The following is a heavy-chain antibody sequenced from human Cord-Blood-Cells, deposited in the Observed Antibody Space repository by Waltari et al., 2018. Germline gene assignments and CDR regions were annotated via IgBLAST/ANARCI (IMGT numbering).Heavy chain of an antibody. CDR2: IYHSGST. Sequence: QLQLQESGSGLVKPSQTLSLTCAVSGGSISSGGYSWSWIRQPPGKGREWVGYIYHSGSTSSNPSLKSRGTISVARSKNQFSLKLSAVTAADTAVYYCARGRDYLPNWGQGTLVTVSS. CDR1: GGSISSGGYS. CDR3: ARGRDYLPN. D-gene: IGHD4-17*01. V-gene: IGHV4-30-2*01. J-gene: IGHJ4*02.